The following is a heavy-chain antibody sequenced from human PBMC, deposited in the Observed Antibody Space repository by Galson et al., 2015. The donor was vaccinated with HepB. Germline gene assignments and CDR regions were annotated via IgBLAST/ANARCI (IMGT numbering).Heavy chain of an antibody. CDR3: ATVPGSGSYYYYYYGMDV. CDR1: GYTLTELS. CDR2: FDPEDGET. V-gene: IGHV1-24*01. Sequence: SVKVSCKVSGYTLTELSMHWVRQAPGKGLEWMGGFDPEDGETIYAQKFQGRVTMTEDTSTDTAYMELSSLRSEDTAVYYCATVPGSGSYYYYYYGMDVWGQGTTVTVSS. J-gene: IGHJ6*02. D-gene: IGHD3-10*01.